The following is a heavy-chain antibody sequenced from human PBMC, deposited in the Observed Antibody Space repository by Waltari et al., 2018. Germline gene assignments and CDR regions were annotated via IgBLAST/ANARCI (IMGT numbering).Heavy chain of an antibody. V-gene: IGHV4-61*02. CDR3: ARDSNLAISSGWHDAFDI. J-gene: IGHJ3*02. D-gene: IGHD6-19*01. CDR1: GGSISSGSYY. Sequence: QVQLQESGPGLVKPSQTLSLTCTVSGGSISSGSYYGSWIRQPAGKGLEWIGRIYTSGSTNYNPSLKSRVTISVDTSKNQFSLKLSSVTAADTAVYYCARDSNLAISSGWHDAFDIWGQGTMVTVSS. CDR2: IYTSGST.